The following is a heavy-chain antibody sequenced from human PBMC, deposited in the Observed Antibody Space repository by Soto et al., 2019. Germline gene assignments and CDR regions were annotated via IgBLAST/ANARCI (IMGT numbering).Heavy chain of an antibody. CDR2: ISFDGSKK. J-gene: IGHJ5*02. V-gene: IGHV3-30*18. CDR3: AKDPIIVIPTGSPGWLDP. Sequence: QVQLVESGGGVVQPGRSPRLSCAASGFDFRRFGMHWVRQAPGKGLEWVAVISFDGSKKQYADSVKGRFSISRDNSKNTLYLQMSSLRTEDTAVYFCAKDPIIVIPTGSPGWLDPWGQGSLVTVSS. CDR1: GFDFRRFG. D-gene: IGHD2-2*01.